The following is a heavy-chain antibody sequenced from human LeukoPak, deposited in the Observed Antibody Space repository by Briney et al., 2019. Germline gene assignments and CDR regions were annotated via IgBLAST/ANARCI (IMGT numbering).Heavy chain of an antibody. Sequence: GASVKVSCKASGYTFTGYYMHWVRQAPGQGLEWMGWINPNSGGTNYAQKFQGRATMTRDTSISTAYMELSWLRSDDTAVYYCAREVAVPGVNAFDIWGQGTRVTVSS. V-gene: IGHV1-2*02. CDR3: AREVAVPGVNAFDI. J-gene: IGHJ3*02. CDR1: GYTFTGYY. CDR2: INPNSGGT. D-gene: IGHD6-19*01.